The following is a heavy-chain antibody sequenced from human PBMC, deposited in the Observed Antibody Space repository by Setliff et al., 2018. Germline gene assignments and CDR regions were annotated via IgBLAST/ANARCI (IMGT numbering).Heavy chain of an antibody. J-gene: IGHJ3*01. CDR3: TTDPVGNSGFDV. V-gene: IGHV3-23*01. CDR2: VSVSGDNT. CDR1: GLTFNSYA. D-gene: IGHD5-12*01. Sequence: GGSLRLSCAASGLTFNSYAMSWVRQAPGKGLEWVSSVSVSGDNTYYTDSVKGRFTTSRDNSKNTLSLQMSSLRTEDTAIYFCTTDPVGNSGFDVWGQGTMVTVSS.